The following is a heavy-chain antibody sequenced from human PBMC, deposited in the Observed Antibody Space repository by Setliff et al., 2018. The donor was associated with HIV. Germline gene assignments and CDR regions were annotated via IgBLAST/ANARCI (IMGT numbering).Heavy chain of an antibody. J-gene: IGHJ4*02. D-gene: IGHD7-27*01. CDR3: AKLTPFDY. CDR2: VNHSGST. CDR1: GGSFSGYY. Sequence: SETLSLTCAVYGGSFSGYYWSWIRQPPGKGLEWIGEVNHSGSTNYNPSLKSRVTISVDTSKNQFSLKLSSVTAADTAVYYCAKLTPFDYWGQGTLVTVSS. V-gene: IGHV4-34*01.